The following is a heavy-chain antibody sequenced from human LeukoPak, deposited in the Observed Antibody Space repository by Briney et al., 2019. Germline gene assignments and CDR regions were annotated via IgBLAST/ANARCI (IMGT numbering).Heavy chain of an antibody. CDR2: IYYSGST. D-gene: IGHD5-18*01. Sequence: SQTLSLTCTVSGGSISSGGYSWSWIRQHPGKGLEWIGYIYYSGSTYYNPSLKSRVTISVDTSKNQFSLKLSSVTAADTAAYYCARTNTAMVNWGQGTLVTVSS. CDR1: GGSISSGGYS. J-gene: IGHJ4*02. CDR3: ARTNTAMVN. V-gene: IGHV4-31*03.